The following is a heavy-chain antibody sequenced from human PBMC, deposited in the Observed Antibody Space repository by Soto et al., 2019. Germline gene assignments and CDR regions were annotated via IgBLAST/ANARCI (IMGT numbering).Heavy chain of an antibody. CDR2: TYYSGST. CDR3: ARTPGYYYMDV. CDR1: GGSISSYY. Sequence: LSLTCTVSGGSISSYYWSWIRQPPGKGLEWIGYTYYSGSTNYNPSLKSRVTISVDTSKNQFSLKLSSVTAADTAVYYCARTPGYYYMDVWGKGTTVTVS. D-gene: IGHD3-9*01. V-gene: IGHV4-59*08. J-gene: IGHJ6*03.